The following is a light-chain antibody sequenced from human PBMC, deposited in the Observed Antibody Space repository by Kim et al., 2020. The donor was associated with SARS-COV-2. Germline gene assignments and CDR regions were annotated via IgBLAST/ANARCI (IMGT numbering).Light chain of an antibody. Sequence: EIVMTQSPATLSVSPGERATLSCRASQSVSSNLAWYQQKPGQAPSLLIYGASTRATGVPARFSGSGSETEFTLTISSLQSEDFAVYYCQQYNKWPRAFGQGTKVDIK. CDR2: GAS. CDR1: QSVSSN. V-gene: IGKV3-15*01. CDR3: QQYNKWPRA. J-gene: IGKJ1*01.